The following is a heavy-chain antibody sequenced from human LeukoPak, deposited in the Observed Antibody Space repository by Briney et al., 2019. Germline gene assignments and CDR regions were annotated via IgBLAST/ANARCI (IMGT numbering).Heavy chain of an antibody. CDR3: ARLYTAYYYDYFDY. CDR1: GFTFSSYG. J-gene: IGHJ4*02. Sequence: PGGSLRLSCAASGFTFSSYGMHWVRQAPGKGLEWVAVISYDGSNKYYADSVKGRFTISRDNSKNTLYLQMNSLRAEDTAMYYCARLYTAYYYDYFDYWGQGMLVTVSS. CDR2: ISYDGSNK. D-gene: IGHD3-22*01. V-gene: IGHV3-30*03.